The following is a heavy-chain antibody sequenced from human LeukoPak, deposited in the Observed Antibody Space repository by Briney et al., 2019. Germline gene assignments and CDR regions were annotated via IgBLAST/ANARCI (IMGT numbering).Heavy chain of an antibody. CDR1: GGTFSSYA. V-gene: IGHV1-69*05. J-gene: IGHJ5*02. D-gene: IGHD6-13*01. Sequence: SVKVSCKASGGTFSSYAISWVRQAPGQGLEWMGRIIPIFGTANYAQKFQGGVTITTDESTSTAYMELSSLRSEDTAVYYCAREPSSSWYFWFDPWGQGTLVTVSS. CDR2: IIPIFGTA. CDR3: AREPSSSWYFWFDP.